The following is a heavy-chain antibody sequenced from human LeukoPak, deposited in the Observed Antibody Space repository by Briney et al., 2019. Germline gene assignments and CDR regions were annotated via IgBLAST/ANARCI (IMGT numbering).Heavy chain of an antibody. CDR1: GGSISSYY. CDR3: ARLSYYYDSSGPGREYNWFDP. V-gene: IGHV4-59*08. CDR2: IYYSGST. J-gene: IGHJ5*02. Sequence: SETLSLTCTVSGGSISSYYWSWIRQHPGNGLEWIGYIYYSGSTNYNPSLKSRVTISVDTSKNQFSLKLSSVTAADTAVYYCARLSYYYDSSGPGREYNWFDPWGQGTLVTVSS. D-gene: IGHD3-22*01.